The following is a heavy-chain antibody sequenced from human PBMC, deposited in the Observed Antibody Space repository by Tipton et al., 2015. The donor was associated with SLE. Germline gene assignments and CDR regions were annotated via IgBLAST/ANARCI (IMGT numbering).Heavy chain of an antibody. D-gene: IGHD6-19*01. CDR3: ARHKWLSLPEY. CDR1: GGSFSGYY. V-gene: IGHV4-34*01. CDR2: INHSGST. Sequence: GLVKPSETLSLTCDVYGGSFSGYYWSWIRQPPGKGLEWIGEINHSGSTNYNPSLKSRVTISVDTSKNLFSLNLSSVTAADTAVYYCARHKWLSLPEYWGQGTLVTVSS. J-gene: IGHJ4*02.